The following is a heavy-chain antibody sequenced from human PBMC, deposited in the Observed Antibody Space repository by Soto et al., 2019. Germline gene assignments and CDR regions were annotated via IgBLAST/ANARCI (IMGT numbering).Heavy chain of an antibody. CDR2: ISSNSRHI. Sequence: EVQLVESGGGLVQPGRSLRLSCAASGFTFDGYAMHWVRQASGKGLEWVSGISSNSRHIGYGDTVQGRFTISRGNAKNPLYLQMNSLTPEDTALYYCAREGSGYERGFDYWGQGTLVTVPS. V-gene: IGHV3-9*01. CDR1: GFTFDGYA. J-gene: IGHJ4*02. CDR3: AREGSGYERGFDY. D-gene: IGHD5-12*01.